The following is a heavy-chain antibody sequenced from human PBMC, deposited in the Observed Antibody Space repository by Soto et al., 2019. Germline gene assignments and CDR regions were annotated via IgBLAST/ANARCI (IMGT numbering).Heavy chain of an antibody. D-gene: IGHD3-22*01. CDR1: GFTFTSSA. Sequence: SVKVSCKASGFTFTSSAVQWVRQARGQRLEWIGWIVVGSGNTNYAQKFQERVTITRDMSTSTAYMELSSLRSEDTAVYYCAAVPYYYDSSGYYPPPGGMDVWGQGTTVTVSS. CDR3: AAVPYYYDSSGYYPPPGGMDV. J-gene: IGHJ6*02. V-gene: IGHV1-58*01. CDR2: IVVGSGNT.